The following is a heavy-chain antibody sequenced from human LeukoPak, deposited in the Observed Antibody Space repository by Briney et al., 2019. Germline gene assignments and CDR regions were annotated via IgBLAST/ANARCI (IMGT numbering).Heavy chain of an antibody. CDR1: GFTVSSNY. CDR3: ARDVPDYYDSSGYLPGAFDI. CDR2: IYSGGST. D-gene: IGHD3-22*01. J-gene: IGHJ3*02. V-gene: IGHV3-53*01. Sequence: PGGSLRLSCAASGFTVSSNYMSWVRQAPGKGLEWVSVIYSGGSTYYADSVKGRFTISRDNSKNTLYLQMNSLRAEDTAVYYCARDVPDYYDSSGYLPGAFDIWGQGTMVTVSS.